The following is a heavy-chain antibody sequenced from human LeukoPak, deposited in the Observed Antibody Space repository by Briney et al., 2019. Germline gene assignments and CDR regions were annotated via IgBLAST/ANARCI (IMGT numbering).Heavy chain of an antibody. J-gene: IGHJ6*03. D-gene: IGHD1-26*01. CDR1: GFTFGDYA. CDR2: IRNKAYGGTT. CDR3: TRVVVGATSYYYYYYYMDV. Sequence: PGRSLRLSCTASGFTFGDYAMSWVRQAPWKGLEWVGFIRNKAYGGTTEYAASVQGRFTISRDDSKSIAYLQMDSLRTEDTAVYYCTRVVVGATSYYYYYYYMDVWGKGTTVTVSS. V-gene: IGHV3-49*04.